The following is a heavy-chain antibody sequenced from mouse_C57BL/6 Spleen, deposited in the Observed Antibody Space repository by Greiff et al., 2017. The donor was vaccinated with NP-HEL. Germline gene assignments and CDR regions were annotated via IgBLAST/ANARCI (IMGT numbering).Heavy chain of an antibody. J-gene: IGHJ3*01. CDR1: GFTFSSYG. Sequence: EVQLVESGGDLVKPGGSLKLSCAASGFTFSSYGMSWVRQTPDKRLEWVATISSGGSYTYYPDSVKGRFTISRDNAKNTLYLQMSSLKSEDTAMYYCARESYYDYDGRFFAYWGQGTLVTVSA. CDR2: ISSGGSYT. D-gene: IGHD2-4*01. V-gene: IGHV5-6*01. CDR3: ARESYYDYDGRFFAY.